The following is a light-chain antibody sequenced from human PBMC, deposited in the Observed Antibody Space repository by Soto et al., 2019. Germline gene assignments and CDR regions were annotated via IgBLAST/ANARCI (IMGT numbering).Light chain of an antibody. J-gene: IGLJ3*02. V-gene: IGLV2-14*01. Sequence: QSALTQPASVSGSPGQSITISCTGTNSDVGGYNYVSWYKQHPGKAPELMIYEVSHRPSGVSNRFSGSKSGNTATLTVSGLQAEDEAEYFCSSHAGNNMGVFGGGSKLTVL. CDR3: SSHAGNNMGV. CDR1: NSDVGGYNY. CDR2: EVS.